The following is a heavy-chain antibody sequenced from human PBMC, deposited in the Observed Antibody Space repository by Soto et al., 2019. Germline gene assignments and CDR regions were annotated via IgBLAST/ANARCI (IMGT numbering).Heavy chain of an antibody. CDR3: ARGCAGSGWFSQHYYFDY. CDR1: GYTFTSYY. CDR2: INPSGGST. V-gene: IGHV1-46*01. Sequence: GSVKVSCKASGYTFTSYYMHWVRQAPGQGLEWMGIINPSGGSTSYAQKFQGRVTMTRDTSTSTVYMELSSLRSEDTAVYYCARGCAGSGWFSQHYYFDYWGQGTLVTVSS. D-gene: IGHD6-19*01. J-gene: IGHJ4*02.